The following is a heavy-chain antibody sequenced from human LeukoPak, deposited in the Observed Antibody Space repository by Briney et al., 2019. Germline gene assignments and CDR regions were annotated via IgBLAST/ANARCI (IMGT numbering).Heavy chain of an antibody. CDR2: IYYSGST. J-gene: IGHJ3*02. V-gene: IGHV4-59*08. CDR1: GGSISSYY. D-gene: IGHD3-22*01. CDR3: ASRTPNYYDSSGYLLGAFDI. Sequence: TSETLSLTCTVSGGSISSYYWSWIRQPPGKGLEWIGYIYYSGSTNYNPSLKSRVTISVDTSKNQFSLKLGSVTAADTAVYYCASRTPNYYDSSGYLLGAFDIWGQGTMVTVSS.